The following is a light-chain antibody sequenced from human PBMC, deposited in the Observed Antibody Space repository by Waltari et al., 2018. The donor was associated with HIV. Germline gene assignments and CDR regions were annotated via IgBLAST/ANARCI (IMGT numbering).Light chain of an antibody. CDR2: KND. Sequence: QSVLTQPPSASGTPGQWVTISCFGSSSNIGSTIVNWYQQFPGPAPKVLIYKNDQRPAWVPDRFSGSKSGTSASLAISGLQSEDEADYYCAAWDDSLNGPNWVFGGGTKLTVL. CDR1: SSNIGSTI. J-gene: IGLJ3*02. V-gene: IGLV1-44*01. CDR3: AAWDDSLNGPNWV.